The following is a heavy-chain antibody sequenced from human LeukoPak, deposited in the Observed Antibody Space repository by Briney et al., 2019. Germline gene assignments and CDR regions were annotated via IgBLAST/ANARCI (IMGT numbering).Heavy chain of an antibody. V-gene: IGHV4-59*08. Sequence: SETLSLTCTVSGASITGHYWIWIRQPPGKGLEWIGFIYYSGTTNYNPSLKSRVTISVDTSKNQFSLTLSSVTAADTAVYYCARHLGEGIYFDYWGQGTLVTVSS. CDR2: IYYSGTT. CDR1: GASITGHY. J-gene: IGHJ4*02. CDR3: ARHLGEGIYFDY.